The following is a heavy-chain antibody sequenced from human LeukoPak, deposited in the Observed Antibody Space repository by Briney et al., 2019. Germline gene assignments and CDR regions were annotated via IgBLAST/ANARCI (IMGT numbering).Heavy chain of an antibody. J-gene: IGHJ5*02. Sequence: SVKVSCKASGFTFTSSAMQWVRQARGQRLEWIGWIVVGSGNTNYAQEFQERVTITRDMSTSTAYMELSSLRSEDTAVYYCAAAGAVAGMVFDPWGQGTLVTVSS. V-gene: IGHV1-58*02. D-gene: IGHD6-19*01. CDR3: AAAGAVAGMVFDP. CDR2: IVVGSGNT. CDR1: GFTFTSSA.